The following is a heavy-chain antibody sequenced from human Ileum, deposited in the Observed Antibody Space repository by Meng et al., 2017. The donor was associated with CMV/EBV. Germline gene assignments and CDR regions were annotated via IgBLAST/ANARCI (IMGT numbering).Heavy chain of an antibody. Sequence: GESLKISCAASGFTFRDYWMHWVRQSPGKGLVWVSRINNDGNTADYADSVKGRFTISRDNTKNTLYLQMNSLRAEETAVYYCARPYTWASTLPFWGQGALVTVSS. D-gene: IGHD1-14*01. CDR2: INNDGNTA. CDR1: GFTFRDYW. J-gene: IGHJ4*02. CDR3: ARPYTWASTLPF. V-gene: IGHV3-74*01.